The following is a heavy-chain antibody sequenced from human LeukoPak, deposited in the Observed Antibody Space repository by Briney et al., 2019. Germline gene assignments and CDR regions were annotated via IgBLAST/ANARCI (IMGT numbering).Heavy chain of an antibody. CDR1: GGSISSSSYY. J-gene: IGHJ6*03. D-gene: IGHD1-26*01. V-gene: IGHV4-39*07. CDR3: ARGGSGATYDYYYYMDV. Sequence: SETLPLTCTVSGGSISSSSYYWGWIRQPPGKGLEWIGSIYYSGSTYYNPSLKSRVTISVDTSKNQFSLKLSSVTAADTAVYYCARGGSGATYDYYYYMDVWGKGTTVTVSS. CDR2: IYYSGST.